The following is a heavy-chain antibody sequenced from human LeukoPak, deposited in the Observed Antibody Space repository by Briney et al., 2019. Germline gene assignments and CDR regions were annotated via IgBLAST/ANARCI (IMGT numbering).Heavy chain of an antibody. CDR3: ARVVLPYYYDSSGGGAFDI. Sequence: GRSLSLSCAASGFTFSTYAMHWLRQAPGKGLEWVAVISYDDRHKYYADSVKGRFTISRDISRNTLFLQMDSLRAEDTAVYYCARVVLPYYYDSSGGGAFDIWGQGTMVTVSS. J-gene: IGHJ3*02. CDR2: ISYDDRHK. CDR1: GFTFSTYA. V-gene: IGHV3-30*07. D-gene: IGHD3-22*01.